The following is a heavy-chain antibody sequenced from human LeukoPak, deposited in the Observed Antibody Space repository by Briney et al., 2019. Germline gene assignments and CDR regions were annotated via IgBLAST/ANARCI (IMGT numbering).Heavy chain of an antibody. CDR3: ATGGELRGVDY. J-gene: IGHJ4*02. Sequence: SVKVSCKASGGTFSSYAISWVRQAPGQGLEWMGRIIPILGIANYAQKFQGRVTITADKSTSTAYMELSSLRSEDTAVYYCATGGELRGVDYWGQGTLVTVSS. V-gene: IGHV1-69*04. D-gene: IGHD1-26*01. CDR2: IIPILGIA. CDR1: GGTFSSYA.